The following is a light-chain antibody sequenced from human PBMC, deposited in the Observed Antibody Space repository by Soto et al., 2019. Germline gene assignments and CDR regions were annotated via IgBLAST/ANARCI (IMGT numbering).Light chain of an antibody. V-gene: IGKV1-5*03. CDR1: QSISSW. Sequence: DIQMTQSPSTLSASVGDRVTITCRASQSISSWLAWYQQKPGKAPKLLIYKASSLESGVPSRFSGSGAGTEFTLTISSLQPDDFATYYCQQYNSYPYTFGQGTKLEIK. CDR2: KAS. CDR3: QQYNSYPYT. J-gene: IGKJ2*01.